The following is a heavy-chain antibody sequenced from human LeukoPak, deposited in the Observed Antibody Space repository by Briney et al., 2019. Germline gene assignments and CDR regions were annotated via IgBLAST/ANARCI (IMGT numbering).Heavy chain of an antibody. CDR1: GFTFSTHE. CDR3: VRDRHDFLY. Sequence: PGGSLRLSCAASGFTFSTHEMNWVRQAPGKGLEWVSYINIDGSAIYYADSVKGRFTISRDNAKNSLFLQMNSLRAEDTAFYYCVRDRHDFLYWGLGTLVTVSS. J-gene: IGHJ4*02. V-gene: IGHV3-48*03. D-gene: IGHD3/OR15-3a*01. CDR2: INIDGSAI.